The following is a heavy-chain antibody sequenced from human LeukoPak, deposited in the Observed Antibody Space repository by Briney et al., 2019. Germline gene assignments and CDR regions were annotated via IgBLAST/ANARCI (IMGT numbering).Heavy chain of an antibody. D-gene: IGHD3-10*01. V-gene: IGHV3-21*01. Sequence: GGSLRLSCAASGFTFSNSSMNWVRQAPGKGLEWVSSISSSSDYIYDADSVKGRFTISRDNAKNSLYLQMNSLRAEDTAVYYCARDLEWFGEFDFDYWGQGTLVTVSS. CDR1: GFTFSNSS. J-gene: IGHJ4*02. CDR3: ARDLEWFGEFDFDY. CDR2: ISSSSDYI.